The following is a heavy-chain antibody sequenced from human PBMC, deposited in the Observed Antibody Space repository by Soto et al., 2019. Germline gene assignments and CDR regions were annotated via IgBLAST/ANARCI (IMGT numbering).Heavy chain of an antibody. V-gene: IGHV1-18*04. CDR2: ISAYNGNT. J-gene: IGHJ6*02. Sequence: QVQLVQSGAEVKKPGASVKVSCKASGYTFTSYGISWVRQAPGQGLEWMGWISAYNGNTNYAQKLQGRVTMTTDTSTSTAYMELRSLRSDDTAVYYCAREGYCSSTSCYPTFPYYGMAVWGQGTTVTVSS. CDR1: GYTFTSYG. D-gene: IGHD2-2*01. CDR3: AREGYCSSTSCYPTFPYYGMAV.